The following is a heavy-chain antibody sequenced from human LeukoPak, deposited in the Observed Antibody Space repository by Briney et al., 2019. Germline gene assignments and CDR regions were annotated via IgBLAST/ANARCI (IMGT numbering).Heavy chain of an antibody. CDR2: INSDGSST. J-gene: IGHJ4*02. V-gene: IGHV3-74*01. D-gene: IGHD3-16*02. CDR3: ASMTTFGGVIVAP. CDR1: GFTFSSYW. Sequence: GGSLRLSCAASGFTFSSYWMHWVRQAPGKGLEWVSRINSDGSSTSYADSVKGRFTISRDNAKNTLYLQMNSLRAEDTAVYYCASMTTFGGVIVAPGGQGTLVTVSS.